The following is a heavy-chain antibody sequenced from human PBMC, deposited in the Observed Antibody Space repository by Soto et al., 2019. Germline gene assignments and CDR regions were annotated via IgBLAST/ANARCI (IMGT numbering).Heavy chain of an antibody. J-gene: IGHJ5*02. V-gene: IGHV3-33*01. CDR3: ARDPLLYYDFWSGYHYNWFDP. Sequence: PGGSLGLSSAASGVSFSIYGVHWARKDQGKGLEWVAVIWYDGSNKYYADSVKGRFTISRDNSKNTLYLQMNSLRAEDTAVYYCARDPLLYYDFWSGYHYNWFDPWGQGTLVTVSS. D-gene: IGHD3-3*01. CDR2: IWYDGSNK. CDR1: GVSFSIYG.